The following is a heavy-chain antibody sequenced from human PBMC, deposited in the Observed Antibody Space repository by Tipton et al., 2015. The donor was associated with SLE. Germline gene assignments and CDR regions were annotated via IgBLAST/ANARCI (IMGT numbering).Heavy chain of an antibody. Sequence: LRLSCTVSGGSISSHYRSWIRQPPGKGLEWIGYIYYSGSTNYNPSLKSRVTISVDTSKNQFSLKLSSVTAADTAVYYCARLRLSAFDIWGQGTMVTVSS. J-gene: IGHJ3*02. D-gene: IGHD2/OR15-2a*01. CDR2: IYYSGST. V-gene: IGHV4-59*11. CDR1: GGSISSHY. CDR3: ARLRLSAFDI.